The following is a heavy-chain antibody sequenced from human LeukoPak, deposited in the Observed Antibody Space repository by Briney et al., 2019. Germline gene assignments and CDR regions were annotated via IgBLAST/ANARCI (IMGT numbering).Heavy chain of an antibody. CDR3: ARDRGIYSSGWEPFDY. J-gene: IGHJ4*02. D-gene: IGHD6-19*01. Sequence: EASVKVSCKASGYTFTSYGISWVRQAPGQGPEWMGWISAYNGNTNYAQKLQGRVTMTTDTSTSTAYMELRSLRSDDTAVYYCARDRGIYSSGWEPFDYWGQGTLVTVSS. CDR2: ISAYNGNT. CDR1: GYTFTSYG. V-gene: IGHV1-18*01.